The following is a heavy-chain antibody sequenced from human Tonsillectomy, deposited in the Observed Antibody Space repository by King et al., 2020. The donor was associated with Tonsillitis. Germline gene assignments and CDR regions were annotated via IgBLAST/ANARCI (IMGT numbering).Heavy chain of an antibody. CDR2: ISSSSSTI. J-gene: IGHJ4*02. D-gene: IGHD6-13*01. Sequence: VQLVESGGGLVQPGGSLRLSCAASGFTFSSYSMNWVRQAPGKGLEWVSYISSSSSTIYYADSVKGRFTISRDNAKNSLYLQMNSLRAEDTAVYYCAREWATAARGLDYWGQGTLVTVSS. V-gene: IGHV3-48*01. CDR1: GFTFSSYS. CDR3: AREWATAARGLDY.